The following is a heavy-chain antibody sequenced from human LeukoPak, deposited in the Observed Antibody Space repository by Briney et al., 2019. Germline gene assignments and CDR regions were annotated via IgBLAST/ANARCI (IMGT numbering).Heavy chain of an antibody. D-gene: IGHD1-14*01. Sequence: ASVKVSCKASGYTFSSYDIHWVRQATGQGLEWMGWMNPNSGNTVYAQKFQGRVTITGNTSMNTAYLELRSLKSEDTAVYYCARGTWDGRRNPRSDYFDYWGQGALVTVSS. V-gene: IGHV1-8*01. CDR2: MNPNSGNT. CDR1: GYTFSSYD. CDR3: ARGTWDGRRNPRSDYFDY. J-gene: IGHJ4*02.